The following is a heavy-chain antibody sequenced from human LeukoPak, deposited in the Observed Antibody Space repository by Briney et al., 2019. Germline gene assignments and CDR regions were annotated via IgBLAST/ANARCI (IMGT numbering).Heavy chain of an antibody. CDR3: ARGVVMVAAIDY. CDR2: ISNDETKK. Sequence: GRSLRLSCAASGFAFSTYAMHWVRQAPGKGLEWVAIISNDETKKFYADSVKGRFTISRDNSKNTLHLQMNSLRLEVTAVHYCARGVVMVAAIDYWGQGTLVTVSS. J-gene: IGHJ4*02. CDR1: GFAFSTYA. V-gene: IGHV3-30*04. D-gene: IGHD2-15*01.